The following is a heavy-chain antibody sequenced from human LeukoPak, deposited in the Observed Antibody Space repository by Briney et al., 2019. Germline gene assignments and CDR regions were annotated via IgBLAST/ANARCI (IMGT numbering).Heavy chain of an antibody. CDR3: ARHANYDSSGYYFPHYYYYMDV. CDR2: INHSGST. D-gene: IGHD3-22*01. J-gene: IGHJ6*03. V-gene: IGHV4-34*01. Sequence: SETLSLTCAVYGGSFSGYYWSWIRQPPGKGLEWIGEINHSGSTNYNPSLKSRVTISVDTSKNQFSLKLSSVTAADTAVYYCARHANYDSSGYYFPHYYYYMDVWGKGTTVTVSS. CDR1: GGSFSGYY.